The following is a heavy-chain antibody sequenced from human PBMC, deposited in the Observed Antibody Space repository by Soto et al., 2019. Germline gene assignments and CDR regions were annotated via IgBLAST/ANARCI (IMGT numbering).Heavy chain of an antibody. CDR2: INHSGST. Sequence: SETLSLTCAVYGGSFSGYYWSWIRQPPGKGLEWIGEINHSGSTNYNPSLKSRVTISVDTSKNQFSLKLSSVTAADTAVYYCARHPSSSWAYYYYMDVWGKGTTVTVSS. CDR3: ARHPSSSWAYYYYMDV. J-gene: IGHJ6*03. V-gene: IGHV4-34*01. CDR1: GGSFSGYY. D-gene: IGHD6-6*01.